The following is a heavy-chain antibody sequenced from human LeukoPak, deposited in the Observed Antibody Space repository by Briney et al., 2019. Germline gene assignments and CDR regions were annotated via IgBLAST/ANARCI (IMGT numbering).Heavy chain of an antibody. J-gene: IGHJ3*02. CDR1: GFTFSDYY. Sequence: GGSLRLSXAASGFTFSDYYMSWIRQAPGKGVEWVSYISSSGSTIYYADSVKGRFTISRDNAKNSLYLQMNSLRAEDTAVYYCRSGPTRSDAFDIWGQGTMVTVSS. V-gene: IGHV3-11*04. D-gene: IGHD5-12*01. CDR3: RSGPTRSDAFDI. CDR2: ISSSGSTI.